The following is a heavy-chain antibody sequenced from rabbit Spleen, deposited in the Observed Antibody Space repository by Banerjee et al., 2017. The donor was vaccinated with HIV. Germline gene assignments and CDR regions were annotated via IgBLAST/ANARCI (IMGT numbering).Heavy chain of an antibody. CDR2: IYTGFGIR. V-gene: IGHV1S40*01. D-gene: IGHD6-1*01. CDR3: VREAGYGGYGDGNL. CDR1: GFSFSSNYY. Sequence: QSLEESGGDLVKPGASLTLTCTASGFSFSSNYYINWVRQAPGKGLEWIACIYTGFGIRNYANSVKGRFTISRENAQNTVYLQLNSLTAADTATYFCVREAGYGGYGDGNLWGPGTLVTVS. J-gene: IGHJ4*01.